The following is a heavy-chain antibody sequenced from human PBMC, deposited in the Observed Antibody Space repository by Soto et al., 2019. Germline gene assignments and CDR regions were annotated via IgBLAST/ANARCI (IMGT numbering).Heavy chain of an antibody. J-gene: IGHJ3*02. CDR2: SRDKAQGYST. CDR1: GFTLSDHY. Sequence: GGSLRLSCAGSGFTLSDHYIDWVRQAPGKGLEWVGRSRDKAQGYSTAYAASVKGRFTTSRDESKNSVYLQMNSLKTEDTAVYYCAGDSSGYYYIMAAFDIWGQGTMVTVSS. CDR3: AGDSSGYYYIMAAFDI. D-gene: IGHD3-22*01. V-gene: IGHV3-72*01.